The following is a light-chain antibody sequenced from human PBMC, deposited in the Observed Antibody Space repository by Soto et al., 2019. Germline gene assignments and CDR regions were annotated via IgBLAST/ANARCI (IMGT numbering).Light chain of an antibody. CDR2: GAS. V-gene: IGKV3-20*01. Sequence: EIVLTQTPATPSSSPGDRATLCCXASQSVSSYLAWYQQKPGQAPRLLIYGASSRATGIPDRFRGSGSGTDFTLTINRLEPEDFALYHCQQYGSSPITFGQGTRLEI. CDR3: QQYGSSPIT. J-gene: IGKJ5*01. CDR1: QSVSSY.